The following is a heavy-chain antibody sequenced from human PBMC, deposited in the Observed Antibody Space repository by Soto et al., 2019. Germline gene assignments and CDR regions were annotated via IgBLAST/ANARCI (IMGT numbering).Heavy chain of an antibody. CDR2: IYYSGST. V-gene: IGHV4-59*01. D-gene: IGHD3-10*01. Sequence: SDPLSLTFTVSGGSISSYYWSWIRQPPGKGLEWIGYIYYSGSTNYNPSLKSRVTISVDTSKNQFSLKLSSVTAADTAVYYCARGESSWFDPWGQGTLVTVSS. CDR1: GGSISSYY. J-gene: IGHJ5*02. CDR3: ARGESSWFDP.